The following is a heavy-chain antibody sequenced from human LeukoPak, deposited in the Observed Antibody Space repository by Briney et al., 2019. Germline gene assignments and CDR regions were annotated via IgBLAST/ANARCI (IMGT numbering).Heavy chain of an antibody. CDR3: ARDSGFLEWLLNWFDP. J-gene: IGHJ5*02. Sequence: ASVKVSCKASGYTFTSYGISWVRQAPGQGLEWMGWINPNSGGTNYAQKFQGRVTMTRDTSISTAYMELSRLRSDDTAVYYCARDSGFLEWLLNWFDPWGQGTLVTVSS. D-gene: IGHD3-3*01. CDR2: INPNSGGT. CDR1: GYTFTSYG. V-gene: IGHV1-2*02.